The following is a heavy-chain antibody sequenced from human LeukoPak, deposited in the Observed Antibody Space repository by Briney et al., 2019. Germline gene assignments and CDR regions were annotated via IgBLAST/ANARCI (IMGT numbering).Heavy chain of an antibody. CDR3: ARGRVPAAITANWFDP. J-gene: IGHJ5*02. Sequence: SETLSLTCTVSGGSISNFYWSCLRQPAGKELEWIGRIFTRGSATYNPSLKSRVTMSVDTSKNQFSLKLSSVTAADTAVYYCARGRVPAAITANWFDPWGQGTLVTVSS. CDR2: IFTRGSA. D-gene: IGHD2-2*02. CDR1: GGSISNFY. V-gene: IGHV4-4*07.